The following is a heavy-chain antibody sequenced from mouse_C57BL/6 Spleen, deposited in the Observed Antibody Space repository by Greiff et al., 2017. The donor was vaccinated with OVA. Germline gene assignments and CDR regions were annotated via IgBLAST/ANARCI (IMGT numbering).Heavy chain of an antibody. Sequence: VQLQQSGAELVRPGASVKLSCTASGFNIKDDYMHWVKQRPEQGLEWIGWIDPENGDTEYASKFQGKVTITADTSSNTAYLQLSSLTSEDTAVYYCTTGGVMDYWGQGTSVTVSS. CDR1: GFNIKDDY. CDR2: IDPENGDT. CDR3: TTGGVMDY. J-gene: IGHJ4*01. V-gene: IGHV14-4*01.